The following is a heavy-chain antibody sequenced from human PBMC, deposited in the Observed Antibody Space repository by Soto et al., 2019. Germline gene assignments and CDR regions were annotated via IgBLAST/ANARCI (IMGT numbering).Heavy chain of an antibody. CDR3: ATSRAPGGRPVVAYFGY. V-gene: IGHV1-24*01. CDR1: GYTLTELS. CDR2: FDPEDGET. Sequence: ASVKVSCKVSGYTLTELSMHWVRQAPGKGLEWMGGFDPEDGETIYAQKFQGRVTMTEDTSTDTAYMELSSLRSEDTAVYYCATSRAPGGRPVVAYFGYWGQGTLVPVSS. D-gene: IGHD2-15*01. J-gene: IGHJ4*02.